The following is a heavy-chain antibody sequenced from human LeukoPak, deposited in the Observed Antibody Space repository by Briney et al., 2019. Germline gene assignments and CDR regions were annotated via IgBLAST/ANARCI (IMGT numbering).Heavy chain of an antibody. Sequence: PGGSLRLSCAASGFTFSSYAMSWVRQAPGKGLEWVSAISGSCGSTYYADSVKGRFTISRDNSKNTLYLQMNSLRAEDTAVYYCAKDFVGSSLWYFDYWGQGTLVTVSS. CDR1: GFTFSSYA. CDR2: ISGSCGST. V-gene: IGHV3-23*01. J-gene: IGHJ4*02. CDR3: AKDFVGSSLWYFDY. D-gene: IGHD6-6*01.